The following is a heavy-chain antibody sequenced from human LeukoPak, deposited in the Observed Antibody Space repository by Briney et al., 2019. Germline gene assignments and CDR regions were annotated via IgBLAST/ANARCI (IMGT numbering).Heavy chain of an antibody. CDR1: GGSISSSSYY. D-gene: IGHD4-23*01. Sequence: PSETLSLTCTVSGGSISSSSYYWGWIRQPPGKGLEWIGSIYYSGSTYYNPSLKSRVTISVDTSKNQFSLKLSSVTAADTAVYYCARGGDGGNLSNYWGQGTLVTVSS. V-gene: IGHV4-39*07. CDR2: IYYSGST. J-gene: IGHJ4*02. CDR3: ARGGDGGNLSNY.